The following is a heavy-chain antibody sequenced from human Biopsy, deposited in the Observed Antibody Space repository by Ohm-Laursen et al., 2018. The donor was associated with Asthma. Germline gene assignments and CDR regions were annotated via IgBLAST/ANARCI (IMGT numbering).Heavy chain of an antibody. CDR3: AKDRDYDILTGPPGFDY. V-gene: IGHV1-69*13. CDR2: INSVFGTT. J-gene: IGHJ4*02. CDR1: GGTFNTYV. D-gene: IGHD3-9*01. Sequence: SVKVSCKSLGGTFNTYVIGWVRQAPGQGLEWMGGINSVFGTTTYPQKFQDRVTITADDSTSTVYMELSSLRAEDTAVYYCAKDRDYDILTGPPGFDYWGQGTLVTVSS.